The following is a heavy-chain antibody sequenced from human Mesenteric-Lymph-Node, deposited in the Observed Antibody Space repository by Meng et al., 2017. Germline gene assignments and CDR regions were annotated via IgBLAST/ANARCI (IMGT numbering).Heavy chain of an antibody. V-gene: IGHV4-31*04. CDR2: IYYSGST. J-gene: IGHJ4*02. Sequence: QGRLQESGPGLVKPSQTLSLTCTVSGGSISSGGYYWSWIRQHPGKGLEWIGYIYYSGSTYYNPSLKSRVTISVDTSKNQFSLKLSSVTAADTAVYYCARSTGGWYYFDYWGQGTLVTVSS. D-gene: IGHD6-19*01. CDR3: ARSTGGWYYFDY. CDR1: GGSISSGGYY.